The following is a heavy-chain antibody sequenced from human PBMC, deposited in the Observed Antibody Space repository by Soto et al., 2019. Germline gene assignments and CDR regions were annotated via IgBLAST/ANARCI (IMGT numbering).Heavy chain of an antibody. CDR1: GGSISSGGFY. J-gene: IGHJ4*02. V-gene: IGHV4-31*03. Sequence: SETLSLTCTVSGGSISSGGFYWSWIRQHPGKGLEWIGYIYYSGSTYYNPSLKSRVTISVDTSKNQFSLKLSSVTAADTAVYYCARYDYGDYGGFDYWGQGTLVTVSS. CDR2: IYYSGST. D-gene: IGHD4-17*01. CDR3: ARYDYGDYGGFDY.